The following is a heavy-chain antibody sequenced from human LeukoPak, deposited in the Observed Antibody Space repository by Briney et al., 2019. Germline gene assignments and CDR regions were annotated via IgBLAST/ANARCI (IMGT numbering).Heavy chain of an antibody. CDR3: ARGTRYYDFWSGYPRFDY. CDR2: INPSGGST. V-gene: IGHV1-46*01. CDR1: GYTFTSYY. Sequence: GASVKVSCKASGYTFTSYYMHWVRQAPGQGLEWMGIINPSGGSTSYAQKFQGRVTMTRDMSTSTVYMELSSLRSEDTAVYYFARGTRYYDFWSGYPRFDYWGQGTLVTVSS. D-gene: IGHD3-3*01. J-gene: IGHJ4*02.